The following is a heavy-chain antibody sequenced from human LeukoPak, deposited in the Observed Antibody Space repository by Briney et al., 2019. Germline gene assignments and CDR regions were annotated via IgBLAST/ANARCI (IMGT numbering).Heavy chain of an antibody. J-gene: IGHJ5*02. CDR3: AKVRGP. D-gene: IGHD3-10*01. V-gene: IGHV3-15*01. Sequence: PGGSLRLSCAASGFTFTNAWMTWVRQVPGKGLEWVGRVRSKTDGGTTDYAAPVEGRFTISRDDSKNTLYLQMNSLRAEDTAVYYCAKVRGPWGQGTLVTVSS. CDR2: VRSKTDGGTT. CDR1: GFTFTNAW.